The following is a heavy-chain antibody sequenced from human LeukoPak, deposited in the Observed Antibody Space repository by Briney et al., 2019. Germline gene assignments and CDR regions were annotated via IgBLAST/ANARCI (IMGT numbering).Heavy chain of an antibody. J-gene: IGHJ4*02. Sequence: PGRSLRLSCTASGFTFGDYAMSWVRQAPGKGLEWVGFIRSKAYGGTTEYAASVKGRFTISRDDSKSIAYLQMNSLKTEDTAVYYWTRDACGENEYWGQGTLVTVSS. CDR3: TRDACGENEY. V-gene: IGHV3-49*04. D-gene: IGHD3-10*01. CDR2: IRSKAYGGTT. CDR1: GFTFGDYA.